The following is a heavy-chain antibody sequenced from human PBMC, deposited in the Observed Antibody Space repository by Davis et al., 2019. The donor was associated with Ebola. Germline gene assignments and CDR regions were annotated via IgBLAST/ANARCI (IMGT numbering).Heavy chain of an antibody. CDR2: INPHNGNT. J-gene: IGHJ4*02. CDR1: GGTFSSYT. D-gene: IGHD1-1*01. CDR3: ARAQFPTTSDH. Sequence: AASVKVSCKASGGTFSSYTVIWVRQAPGQGLEWMGWINPHNGNTNYAQNVQGRVTMTTDTSTSTAYMEVGSLRSDDTAVYYCARAQFPTTSDHWGQGTLVTVSS. V-gene: IGHV1-18*01.